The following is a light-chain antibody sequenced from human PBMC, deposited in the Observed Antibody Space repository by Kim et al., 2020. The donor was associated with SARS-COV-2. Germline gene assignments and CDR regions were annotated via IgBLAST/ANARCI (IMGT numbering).Light chain of an antibody. Sequence: ASVGARVTIPCRASQGISSYLAWYQQKPGKAPNLLIYGASTLQSGVPSRFSGSGSGTEFTLTISSLQPEDFATYFCQQLNTDPLTFGPGTKVDI. V-gene: IGKV1-9*01. CDR2: GAS. J-gene: IGKJ3*01. CDR3: QQLNTDPLT. CDR1: QGISSY.